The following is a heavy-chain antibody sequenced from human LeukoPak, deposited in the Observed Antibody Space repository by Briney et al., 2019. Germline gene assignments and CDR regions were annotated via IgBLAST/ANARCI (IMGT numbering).Heavy chain of an antibody. CDR2: TYSGGST. CDR1: GFAVSSNY. V-gene: IGHV3-53*01. D-gene: IGHD3-22*01. Sequence: GGSLRLSCAASGFAVSSNYMSWVRQAPGKGLEWVSITYSGGSTYYADSVKGRFTISRDNAKNSLYLQMNSLRAEDTAVYYCARDLGDSSVADYWGQGTLVTVSS. J-gene: IGHJ4*02. CDR3: ARDLGDSSVADY.